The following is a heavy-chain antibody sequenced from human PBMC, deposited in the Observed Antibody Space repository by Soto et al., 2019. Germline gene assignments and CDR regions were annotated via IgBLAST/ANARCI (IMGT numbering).Heavy chain of an antibody. D-gene: IGHD7-27*01. CDR2: VSYDGSHK. J-gene: IGHJ6*02. CDR3: AKDHITGDGAYGVDV. V-gene: IGHV3-30*18. CDR1: GFTFSSYG. Sequence: GGSLRLSCAASGFTFSSYGIHWVRQAPGKGLEWVAVVSYDGSHKYYADSVKGRFTISRDNSKNTLYLQMNSLRAEDTAVYYCAKDHITGDGAYGVDVWGQGTTFTVSS.